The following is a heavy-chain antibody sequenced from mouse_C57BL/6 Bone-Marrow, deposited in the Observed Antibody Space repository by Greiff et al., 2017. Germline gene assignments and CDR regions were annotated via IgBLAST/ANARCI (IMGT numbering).Heavy chain of an antibody. D-gene: IGHD1-1*01. CDR2: INPYNGGT. V-gene: IGHV1-19*01. CDR3: ARLYYYGSSSWDY. J-gene: IGHJ4*01. CDR1: GYTFTDYY. Sequence: EVKLQESGPVLVKPGASVKMSCKASGYTFTDYYMNWVKQSHGKSLEWIGVINPYNGGTSYNQKFKGKATLTVDKSSSTAYMELNSLTSEDSAVYYCARLYYYGSSSWDYWGQGTSVTVSS.